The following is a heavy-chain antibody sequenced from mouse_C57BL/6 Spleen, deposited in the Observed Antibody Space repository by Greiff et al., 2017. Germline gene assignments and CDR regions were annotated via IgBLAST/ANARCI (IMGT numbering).Heavy chain of an antibody. CDR2: IHPNSGST. CDR1: GYTFTSYW. Sequence: QVQLQQPGAELVKPGASVKLSCKASGYTFTSYWMHWVKQRPGQGLEWIGMIHPNSGSTNYNEKFKSKATLTVDKSSSTAYMRLSSLTSEDSAVYYCGRCDYDGDYYAMDYWGQGTSVTVSS. V-gene: IGHV1-64*01. CDR3: GRCDYDGDYYAMDY. J-gene: IGHJ4*01. D-gene: IGHD2-4*01.